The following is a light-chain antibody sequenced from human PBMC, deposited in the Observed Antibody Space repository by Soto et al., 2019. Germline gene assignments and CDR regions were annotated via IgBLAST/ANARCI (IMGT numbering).Light chain of an antibody. Sequence: DIVMTQSPVSLPVTPGEPASISCRSSQSLVHSSGNSYLDLYLQKPGQSPQLLINFGSNRASGVPDMFGGSGSGTDFTLKISRVETEDVGVYYCMQALSAPLTFGGGTKLEIK. V-gene: IGKV2-28*01. CDR3: MQALSAPLT. CDR2: FGS. J-gene: IGKJ4*01. CDR1: QSLVHSSGNSY.